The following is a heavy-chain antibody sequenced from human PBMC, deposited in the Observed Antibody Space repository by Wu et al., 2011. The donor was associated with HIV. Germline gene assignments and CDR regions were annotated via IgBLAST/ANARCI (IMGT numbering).Heavy chain of an antibody. D-gene: IGHD3-10*01. CDR1: GYSFSNYW. V-gene: IGHV5-51*01. CDR2: IYPGDSDT. Sequence: VQLVQSGAEVKKPGESLKISCKGSGYSFSNYWIGWVRQMPGKGLEWMGIIYPGDSDTKYSPSFQGQVTISADKSISTAYLQWSSLKASDTAMYYCARQIDTMVGGVTVYYYMDVWGKGTTVTVSS. CDR3: ARQIDTMVGGVTVYYYMDV. J-gene: IGHJ6*03.